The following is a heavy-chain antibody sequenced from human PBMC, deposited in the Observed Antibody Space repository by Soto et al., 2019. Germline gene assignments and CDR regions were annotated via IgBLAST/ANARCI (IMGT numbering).Heavy chain of an antibody. V-gene: IGHV3-23*01. CDR1: GFTFSSYA. Sequence: GGSLRLSCAASGFTFSSYAMSWVRQAPGKGLEWVSAISGSGGSTYYADSVKGRFTISRDNSKNTLYLQMNSLRAEDTAVYYCAKWNYGGNSYYYYGMDVWGQGTTVTVSS. CDR2: ISGSGGST. CDR3: AKWNYGGNSYYYYGMDV. D-gene: IGHD1-7*01. J-gene: IGHJ6*02.